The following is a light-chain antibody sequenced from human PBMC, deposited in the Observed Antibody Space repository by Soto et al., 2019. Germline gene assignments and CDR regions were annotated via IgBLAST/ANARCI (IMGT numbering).Light chain of an antibody. V-gene: IGLV1-40*01. CDR3: QSYDSSLSGSV. J-gene: IGLJ3*02. Sequence: QSVLTQPPSVSGAPGQRVTISCTGSSSNIGAGYNVHWYQQLPGTAPKLLIYGNSNRPSGVPDRFSGSKSGTSASLAITWLQAEDEADYDCQSYDSSLSGSVFGGGTKVTVL. CDR2: GNS. CDR1: SSNIGAGYN.